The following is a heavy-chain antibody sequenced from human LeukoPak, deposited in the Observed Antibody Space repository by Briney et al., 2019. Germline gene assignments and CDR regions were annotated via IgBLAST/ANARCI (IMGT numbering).Heavy chain of an antibody. D-gene: IGHD3-10*01. Sequence: GGSLRLSCVASGLTLSSYAMHWVRQAPGKGLEWVSYISSSGSTIYYADSVKGRFTISRDNAKNSLYLQMNSLRAEDTAVYYCARDFLYYGSGSYNGFDPWGQGTLVTVSS. CDR2: ISSSGSTI. J-gene: IGHJ5*02. V-gene: IGHV3-48*03. CDR3: ARDFLYYGSGSYNGFDP. CDR1: GLTLSSYA.